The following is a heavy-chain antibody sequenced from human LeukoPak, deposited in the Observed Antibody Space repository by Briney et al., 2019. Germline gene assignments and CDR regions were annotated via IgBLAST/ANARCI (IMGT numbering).Heavy chain of an antibody. J-gene: IGHJ4*02. CDR1: GFTFGDYA. CDR2: IRSKAYGGTT. D-gene: IGHD3-22*01. CDR3: TRPKAYYYDSSGYSGY. Sequence: GGSLRLSCTASGFTFGDYAMSWVRQAPGKGLEWVGFIRSKAYGGTTEYAASVKGRFTISRDDSKSIAYLQMNSLKAEDTAVYYCTRPKAYYYDSSGYSGYWGQGTLVTVSS. V-gene: IGHV3-49*04.